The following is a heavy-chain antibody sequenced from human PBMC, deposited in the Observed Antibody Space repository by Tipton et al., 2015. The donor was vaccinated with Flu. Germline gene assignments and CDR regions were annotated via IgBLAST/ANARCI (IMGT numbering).Heavy chain of an antibody. Sequence: TLSLTCTVSGGSIGVTTYYWGWIRQPPGKGLEYIGSVYYTGGTYFNPSLKSRVTVSIDTSKYPFSLTLNSVTAADSAVYYCASGSCSGTDVIFDFWGQGTLFAVSS. CDR2: VYYTGGT. CDR1: GGSIGVTTYY. J-gene: IGHJ5*01. CDR3: ASGSCSGTDVIFDF. D-gene: IGHD3-10*02. V-gene: IGHV4-39*07.